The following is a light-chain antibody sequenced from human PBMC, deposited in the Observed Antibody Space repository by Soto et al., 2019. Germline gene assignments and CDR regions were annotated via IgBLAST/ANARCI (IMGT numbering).Light chain of an antibody. CDR3: KQYNNWPTS. CDR1: QSVSSN. Sequence: EIVMTQSPATLSVSPGERATLSCRASQSVSSNLAWYQQKPGPAPRLLIYGASTRATGIPARFSGSGSGTEFTLTISSLQSEDFAVYYCKQYNNWPTSFGQGTKVEIK. J-gene: IGKJ1*01. V-gene: IGKV3-15*01. CDR2: GAS.